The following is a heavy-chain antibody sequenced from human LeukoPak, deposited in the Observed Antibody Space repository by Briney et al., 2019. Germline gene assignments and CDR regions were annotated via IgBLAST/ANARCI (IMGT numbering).Heavy chain of an antibody. CDR3: ARVNPVVALHFDY. J-gene: IGHJ4*02. V-gene: IGHV3-30*14. CDR2: ISYDGSNK. Sequence: PGRSLRLSCAASGFTFSSYAMHWVRQAPGKGLEWVAVISYDGSNKYYADSVKGRFTISRDNSKNTLYLQMNSLRAEDTAVYYCARVNPVVALHFDYWGQGTLVTVSS. CDR1: GFTFSSYA. D-gene: IGHD2-15*01.